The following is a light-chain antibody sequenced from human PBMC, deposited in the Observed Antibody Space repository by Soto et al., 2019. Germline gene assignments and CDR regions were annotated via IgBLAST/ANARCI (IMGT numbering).Light chain of an antibody. CDR2: AAS. V-gene: IGKV1-39*01. J-gene: IGKJ5*01. CDR3: QQYDYTPIT. Sequence: DVQMTQSPATLSASLGDRVTITCRASQSVSSYLNWYQQKPGKAPKLLIYAASSLQSGVPSRFSGSGSGTDFTLTISSLQPEDFAPYYCQQYDYTPITFGQGTRLEIK. CDR1: QSVSSY.